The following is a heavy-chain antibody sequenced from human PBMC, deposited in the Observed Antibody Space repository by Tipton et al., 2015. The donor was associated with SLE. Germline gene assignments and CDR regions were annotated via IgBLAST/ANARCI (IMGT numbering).Heavy chain of an antibody. CDR3: ARDLEAFGI. Sequence: TLSLTCTVSGGSISSSSYYWGWIRQPPGKGLEWIGSIYYSGSTNYNPSLKSRVTISVDTSKNQFSLKLSSVTAADTAVYYCARDLEAFGIWGQGTMVTVSS. CDR2: IYYSGST. CDR1: GGSISSSSYY. J-gene: IGHJ3*02. V-gene: IGHV4-39*07. D-gene: IGHD1-1*01.